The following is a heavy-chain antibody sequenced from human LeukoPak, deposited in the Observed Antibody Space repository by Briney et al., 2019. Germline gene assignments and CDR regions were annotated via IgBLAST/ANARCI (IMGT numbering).Heavy chain of an antibody. D-gene: IGHD3-22*01. V-gene: IGHV1-18*01. Sequence: ASVKVSCKASGYTFTSYGISWVRQAPGQGLEWMGRISAYNGNTNYAQKLQGRVTMTTDTSTSTAYMELRSLRSDDTAVYYCARVLHYDSSGLIDYWGQGTLVTVSS. CDR1: GYTFTSYG. CDR3: ARVLHYDSSGLIDY. J-gene: IGHJ4*02. CDR2: ISAYNGNT.